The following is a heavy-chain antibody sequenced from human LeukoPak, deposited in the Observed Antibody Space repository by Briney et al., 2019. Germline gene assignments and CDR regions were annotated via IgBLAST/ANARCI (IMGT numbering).Heavy chain of an antibody. CDR3: AREIFQMATIREDY. D-gene: IGHD5-24*01. CDR1: GGSISSSSYY. CDR2: IYYSGST. Sequence: PSETLSLTYTVSGGSISSSSYYWGWIRQPPGKGLEWIGSIYYSGSTYYNPSLKSRVTISVDTSKNQFSLKLSSVTAADTAVYYCAREIFQMATIREDYWGQGTLVTVSS. V-gene: IGHV4-39*07. J-gene: IGHJ4*02.